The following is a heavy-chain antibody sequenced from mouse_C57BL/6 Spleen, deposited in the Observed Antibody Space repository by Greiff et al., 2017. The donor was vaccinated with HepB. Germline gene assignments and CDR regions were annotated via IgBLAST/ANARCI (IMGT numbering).Heavy chain of an antibody. Sequence: ESGPGLVKPSQSLSLTCSVTGYSITSGYYWNWIRQFPGNKLEWMGYISYDGSNNYNPYLKNRISITRDTSKNQFFLKLNSVTTEDTATYYCARSYDGDSDYWGQGTTLTVAS. J-gene: IGHJ2*01. CDR1: GYSITSGYY. V-gene: IGHV3-6*01. D-gene: IGHD2-3*01. CDR3: ARSYDGDSDY. CDR2: ISYDGSN.